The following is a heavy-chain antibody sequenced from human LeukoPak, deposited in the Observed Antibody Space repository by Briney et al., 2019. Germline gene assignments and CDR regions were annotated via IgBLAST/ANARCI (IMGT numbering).Heavy chain of an antibody. D-gene: IGHD6-19*01. CDR3: ARYPKAGLYFDY. CDR2: INPKSGGT. J-gene: IGHJ4*02. CDR1: PSPFTASN. V-gene: IGHV1-2*02. Sequence: TLKLSSEASPSPFTASNIPSVRHPPGQRLERIRWINPKSGGTSYAQKFQGRVTMTRDTSISTAYMELSRLRSDDTAVYYCARYPKAGLYFDYWGQGTLVTVSS.